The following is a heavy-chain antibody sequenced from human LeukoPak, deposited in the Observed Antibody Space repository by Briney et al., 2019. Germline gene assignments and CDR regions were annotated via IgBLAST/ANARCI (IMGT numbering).Heavy chain of an antibody. V-gene: IGHV3-15*01. J-gene: IGHJ4*02. D-gene: IGHD2-2*01. CDR3: TTEGVVVVVPAAMAHFDY. CDR2: IKSKTDGGTT. CDR1: GFTFSNAW. Sequence: PGGALRLSCAAPGFTFSNAWMSWVRQAPGEGLGWVGRIKSKTDGGTTDYAAPVKGRFTISRDDSKNTLYLQMNSLKTEDTAVYYCTTEGVVVVVPAAMAHFDYWGQGTLVTVSS.